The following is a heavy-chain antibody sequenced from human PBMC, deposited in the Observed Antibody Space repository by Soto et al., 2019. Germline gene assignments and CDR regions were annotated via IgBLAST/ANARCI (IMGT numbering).Heavy chain of an antibody. CDR1: GFTFSDYY. D-gene: IGHD5-18*01. CDR2: ISSSSSYT. J-gene: IGHJ6*02. Sequence: PGGSLRLSCAASGFTFSDYYMSWIRQAPGKGLEWVSYISSSSSYTNYADSVKGRFTISRDNAKSSLYLQMNSLRAEDTALYYCAKDIGIQLGAYGMDVWGQGTTVTVSS. CDR3: AKDIGIQLGAYGMDV. V-gene: IGHV3-11*05.